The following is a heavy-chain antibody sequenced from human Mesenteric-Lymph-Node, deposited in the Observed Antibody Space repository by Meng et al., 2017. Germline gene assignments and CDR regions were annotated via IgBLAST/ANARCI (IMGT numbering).Heavy chain of an antibody. J-gene: IGHJ4*02. CDR3: GVATG. CDR2: ISYDGSNK. Sequence: VQRGGSGGGVGQPGMSLRLSCAASGFTFSSYAMHWVRQAPGKGLEWVAVISYDGSNKYYADSVKGRFTISRDNSKNTLYLQMNSLRAEDTAVYYSGVATGWGQGTLVTVSS. D-gene: IGHD5-12*01. CDR1: GFTFSSYA. V-gene: IGHV3-30*04.